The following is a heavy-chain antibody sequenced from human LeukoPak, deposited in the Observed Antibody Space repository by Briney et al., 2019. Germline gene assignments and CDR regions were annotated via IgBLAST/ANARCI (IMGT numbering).Heavy chain of an antibody. Sequence: GALVKVSCKASGGTFSSYAISWVRQAPGQGLEWMGGIIPIFGTANYAQKFQGRVTITADESTSTAYMELSSLRSEDTAVYYCARDRTGTTSDAFDIWGQGTMVTVSS. V-gene: IGHV1-69*13. D-gene: IGHD1-7*01. CDR1: GGTFSSYA. J-gene: IGHJ3*02. CDR2: IIPIFGTA. CDR3: ARDRTGTTSDAFDI.